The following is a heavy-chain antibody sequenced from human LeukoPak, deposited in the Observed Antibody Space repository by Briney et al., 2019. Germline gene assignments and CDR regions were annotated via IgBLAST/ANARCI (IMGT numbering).Heavy chain of an antibody. CDR3: ARAPLVVAATYFDY. CDR2: IYYSGST. D-gene: IGHD2-15*01. Sequence: NPSETLSLTCTVSGGSISSSSYYWGWIRQPPGKGLEWIGSIYYSGSTYYNPSLKSRVTISVDTSKNQFSLKLSSVTAADTAVYYCARAPLVVAATYFDYWGQGTLVTVSS. V-gene: IGHV4-39*07. J-gene: IGHJ4*02. CDR1: GGSISSSSYY.